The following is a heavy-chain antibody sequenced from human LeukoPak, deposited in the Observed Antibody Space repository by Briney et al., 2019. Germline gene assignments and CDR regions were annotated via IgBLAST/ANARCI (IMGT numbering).Heavy chain of an antibody. CDR3: ARDPSYSSSSPYFDY. CDR2: IKQDGSEK. J-gene: IGHJ4*02. Sequence: PGGSLRLSCAASGFTFSSYWMSWVRQAPGKGLEWVANIKQDGSEKYYVDSMKGRFTISRDNAKNSLYLQMNSLRAEDTALYYCARDPSYSSSSPYFDYWGQGVLVTVSS. CDR1: GFTFSSYW. D-gene: IGHD6-6*01. V-gene: IGHV3-7*03.